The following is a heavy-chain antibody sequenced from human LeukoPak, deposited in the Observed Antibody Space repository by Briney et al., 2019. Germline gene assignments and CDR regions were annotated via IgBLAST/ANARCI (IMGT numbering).Heavy chain of an antibody. V-gene: IGHV3-23*01. Sequence: PGGSLRLSCAASGFTFSNYAMSWDRQAPGKGLEWVSGISGAGSGTYYADSVKGRFTISRDNSKSTLYLQMNSLGAEDTAVYYCAKARGFLGRLADYWGQGTLVTVSS. D-gene: IGHD3-3*01. CDR3: AKARGFLGRLADY. CDR2: ISGAGSGT. J-gene: IGHJ4*02. CDR1: GFTFSNYA.